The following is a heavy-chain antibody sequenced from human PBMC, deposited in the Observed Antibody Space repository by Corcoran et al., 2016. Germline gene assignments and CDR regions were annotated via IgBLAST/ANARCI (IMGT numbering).Heavy chain of an antibody. CDR1: GYTFTSYW. CDR3: ARLTLEGYWYRDL. D-gene: IGHD3-3*01. Sequence: EVQLVQSGAEVKKPGESLKISCQGSGYTFTSYWIGWVRQMPEKGLEWMGIIYPGDSDTRYSPSFQGQVTISADKSINTAYLQWSSLKASDTAMYYCARLTLEGYWYRDLGGRGTLVTVSA. J-gene: IGHJ2*01. V-gene: IGHV5-51*01. CDR2: IYPGDSDT.